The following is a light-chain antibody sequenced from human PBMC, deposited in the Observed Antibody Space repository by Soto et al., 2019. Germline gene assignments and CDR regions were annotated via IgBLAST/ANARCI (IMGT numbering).Light chain of an antibody. J-gene: IGKJ1*01. CDR2: DAS. Sequence: DIQMTQSPSTLSASVGDRVTITCRASQSVSNGLVWYQQKSGKAPKLLIYDASSLQSGVRSRFSGSGSGTEFALTISSLQPDDFSTYYCQQYYSYLTFGQGTKVEIK. CDR1: QSVSNG. CDR3: QQYYSYLT. V-gene: IGKV1-5*01.